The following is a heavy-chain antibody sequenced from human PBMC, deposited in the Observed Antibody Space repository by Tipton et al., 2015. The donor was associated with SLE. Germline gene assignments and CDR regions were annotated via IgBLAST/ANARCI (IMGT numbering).Heavy chain of an antibody. CDR1: GFTFSSYA. V-gene: IGHV3-30*02. CDR3: AKDRGRSTGWYPFDY. D-gene: IGHD6-19*01. J-gene: IGHJ4*02. Sequence: TLRLSCAASGFTFSSYAMHWVRQAPGKGLEWVAFIQYDESNKYYADSVRGRFTISRDTSKNTLYLQMNGLRVEDTAVYYCAKDRGRSTGWYPFDYWGQGTLVTVSS. CDR2: IQYDESNK.